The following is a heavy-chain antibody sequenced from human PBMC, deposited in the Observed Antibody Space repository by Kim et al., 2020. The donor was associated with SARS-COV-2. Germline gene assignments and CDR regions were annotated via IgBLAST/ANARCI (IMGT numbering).Heavy chain of an antibody. CDR1: GFTFGDYA. CDR2: INWNSGSM. J-gene: IGHJ4*02. Sequence: GGSLRLSCAASGFTFGDYAMHWVRQAPGKGLEWVSGINWNSGSMGYADSVKGRFTISRDNAKNSLYLQMNSLRPEDAALYYRAKVPSASWARPYFDYWGQGTLVTVSS. D-gene: IGHD2-2*01. CDR3: AKVPSASWARPYFDY. V-gene: IGHV3-9*01.